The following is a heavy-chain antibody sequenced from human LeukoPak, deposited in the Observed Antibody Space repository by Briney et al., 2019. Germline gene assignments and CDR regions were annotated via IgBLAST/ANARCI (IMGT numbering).Heavy chain of an antibody. CDR3: AKDRQWLGQRPFNFGY. Sequence: GGSLRLSCVTSEFTFSSYGMSWVRQAPGKGLEWVSGISSSGGSTYYADSVKGRFTISRDDSKNTVYLQMNRLRADDTALYYCAKDRQWLGQRPFNFGYSGQGTLVTVSS. D-gene: IGHD6-19*01. CDR2: ISSSGGST. V-gene: IGHV3-23*01. J-gene: IGHJ4*02. CDR1: EFTFSSYG.